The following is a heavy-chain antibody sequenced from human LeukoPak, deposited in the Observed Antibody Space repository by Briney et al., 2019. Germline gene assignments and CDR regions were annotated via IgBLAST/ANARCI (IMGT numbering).Heavy chain of an antibody. D-gene: IGHD6-19*01. V-gene: IGHV1-69*01. CDR1: GGTFSSYA. Sequence: ASVKVSCKASGGTFSSYAISWVRQAPGQGLEWMGGIIPIFGTANYAQKFQGRVTITADESTSTAYMELSSLRSEDTAVYYCSSSGWYLNWFDPWGQGTLSPSPQ. J-gene: IGHJ5*02. CDR3: SSSGWYLNWFDP. CDR2: IIPIFGTA.